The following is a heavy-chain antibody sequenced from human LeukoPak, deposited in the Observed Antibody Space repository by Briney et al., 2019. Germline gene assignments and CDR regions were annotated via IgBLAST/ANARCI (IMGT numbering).Heavy chain of an antibody. CDR1: GYSFTSYW. V-gene: IGHV5-51*01. Sequence: GESLKISCKGSGYSFTSYWIGWVRQMPGKGLEWMGIIYPGDSGTRYSPSFQGQVTISADKSISTAYLQWSSLKASDTAMYYCARGAYCTNGVCSLDYWGQGTLVTVSS. CDR2: IYPGDSGT. D-gene: IGHD2-8*01. CDR3: ARGAYCTNGVCSLDY. J-gene: IGHJ4*02.